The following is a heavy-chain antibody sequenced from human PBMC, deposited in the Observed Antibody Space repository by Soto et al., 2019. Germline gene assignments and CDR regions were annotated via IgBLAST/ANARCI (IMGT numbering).Heavy chain of an antibody. CDR1: GCSISSSSYY. CDR3: ATQNAAATNAFDI. J-gene: IGHJ3*02. CDR2: IYYSGST. Sequence: QLQLQESGPGLVKPSETLSLTCTVSGCSISSSSYYWGWIRQPPGKGLEWIGSIYYSGSTYYNPSLKSRVTISVATSKNQFSLKLSSVTAADTAVYYCATQNAAATNAFDIWGQGTMVTVSS. V-gene: IGHV4-39*01. D-gene: IGHD6-13*01.